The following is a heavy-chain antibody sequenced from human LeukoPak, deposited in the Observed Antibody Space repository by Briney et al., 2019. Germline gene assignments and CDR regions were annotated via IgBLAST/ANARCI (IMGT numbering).Heavy chain of an antibody. CDR1: GGSINNYY. CDR2: IYTRGST. V-gene: IGHV4-4*07. D-gene: IGHD2-15*01. J-gene: IGHJ3*02. CDR3: ARGRYCSADICSGGDAFDI. Sequence: PSETLSLTCTVSGGSINNYYWSWIRQPAGKGLEWIGRIYTRGSTNYNPSLKSRVTLSVDTSKNQFSLKLSSVTAADTAVYYCARGRYCSADICSGGDAFDIWGQGTMVSVSS.